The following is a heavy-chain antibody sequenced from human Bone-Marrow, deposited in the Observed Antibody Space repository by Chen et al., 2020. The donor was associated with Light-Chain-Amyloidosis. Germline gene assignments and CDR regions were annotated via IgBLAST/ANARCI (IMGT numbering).Heavy chain of an antibody. D-gene: IGHD5-12*01. V-gene: IGHV5-51*01. CDR1: GYTFPNYW. J-gene: IGHJ4*02. CDR2: IYPDDSDA. CDR3: ARRRDGSHFDY. Sequence: GYTFPNYWIGWVRQMPGKGLEWMGVIYPDDSDARYSPSFEGQVTISADKSITTAYLQWRSLKASDTAMYYCARRRDGSHFDYWGQGTRVTVSS.